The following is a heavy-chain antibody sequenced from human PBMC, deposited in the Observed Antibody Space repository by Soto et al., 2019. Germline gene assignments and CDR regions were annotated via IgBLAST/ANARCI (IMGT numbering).Heavy chain of an antibody. CDR2: IYWDDDK. J-gene: IGHJ5*02. V-gene: IGHV2-5*02. CDR3: APRTTTVMWWFDP. CDR1: VFSPTTSGVG. D-gene: IGHD4-17*01. Sequence: QITLKESGPTLVKPTQTLTLTCTFSVFSPTTSGVGVGWIRQPPGKALEWRALIYWDDDKRYRPSPKSRLTITKDTSKNQVVLKMTNMDPADTATYYCAPRTTTVMWWFDPWGQGTLVTVSS.